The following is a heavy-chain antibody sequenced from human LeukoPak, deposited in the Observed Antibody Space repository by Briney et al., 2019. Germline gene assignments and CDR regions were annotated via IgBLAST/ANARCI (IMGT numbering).Heavy chain of an antibody. Sequence: SETLSLTCTVSGGSISSGDYYWSWIRQPPGKGLEWIGYIYYSGSTYYNPSLKSRVTLSLDTSKNQFSLNLSSVTAADTAVYYYVREGEADAFGIWGQGTMVIVSS. V-gene: IGHV4-30-4*01. J-gene: IGHJ3*02. CDR3: VREGEADAFGI. CDR1: GGSISSGDYY. CDR2: IYYSGST.